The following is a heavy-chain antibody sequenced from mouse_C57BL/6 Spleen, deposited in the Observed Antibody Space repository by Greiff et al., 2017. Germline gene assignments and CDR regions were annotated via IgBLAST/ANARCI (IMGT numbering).Heavy chain of an antibody. V-gene: IGHV5-17*01. CDR1: GFTFSDYG. CDR2: ISSGSSTI. CDR3: ARDGTWGYFDY. J-gene: IGHJ2*01. Sequence: EVKLMESGGGLVKPGGSLKLSCAASGFTFSDYGLHWVRPAPEKGLELVSYISSGSSTIYYADTVKGRFTISRDNAKNTLFLQMTSLRSEDTAMYYCARDGTWGYFDYWGQGTTLTVSS. D-gene: IGHD4-1*01.